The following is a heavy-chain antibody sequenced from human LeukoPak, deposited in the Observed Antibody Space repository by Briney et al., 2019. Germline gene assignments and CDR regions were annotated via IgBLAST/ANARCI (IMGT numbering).Heavy chain of an antibody. D-gene: IGHD1-26*01. V-gene: IGHV4-39*01. CDR2: IYYSGST. CDR3: ARVTELALDY. Sequence: SETLSLTCTVSGGSISSSSYYWGWIRQPPGKGLEWIGSIYYSGSTYYNPSLKSRVTISVDTSKNQFSLKLSSVTAADTAVYYCARVTELALDYWGQGTLVTVSS. J-gene: IGHJ4*02. CDR1: GGSISSSSYY.